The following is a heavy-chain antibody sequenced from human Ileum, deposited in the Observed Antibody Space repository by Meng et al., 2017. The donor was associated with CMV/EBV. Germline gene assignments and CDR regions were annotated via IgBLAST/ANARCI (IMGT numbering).Heavy chain of an antibody. J-gene: IGHJ4*02. CDR1: GGGFLSYA. V-gene: IGHV7-4-1*02. CDR2: SNTPTGNP. CDR3: ARGVVGGAPGDH. D-gene: IGHD3-16*01. Sequence: LLLQAASAMKKPGASTLVSTYTSGGGFLSYALKWLLQDPARERVGLSWSNTPTGNPTDDQCLRRRVSFSLDKSNNQSYLQISSVTAEDTAVYYCARGVVGGAPGDHWGQGTLVTVSS.